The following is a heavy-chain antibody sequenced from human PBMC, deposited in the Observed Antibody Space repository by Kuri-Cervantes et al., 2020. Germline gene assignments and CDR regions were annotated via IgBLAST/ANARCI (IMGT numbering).Heavy chain of an antibody. CDR1: GFTFSNYA. CDR2: ITGSGDTT. J-gene: IGHJ4*02. CDR3: ARETPGIGYYFEC. D-gene: IGHD3-10*01. V-gene: IGHV3-23*01. Sequence: GGSLRLSCAASGFTFSNYAMSWVRQAPGKGLEWVSAITGSGDTTYYTDSVKGRFTISRDNSKNTLYVQMNSLRAEDTAVYFCARETPGIGYYFECWGQGTLVTVSS.